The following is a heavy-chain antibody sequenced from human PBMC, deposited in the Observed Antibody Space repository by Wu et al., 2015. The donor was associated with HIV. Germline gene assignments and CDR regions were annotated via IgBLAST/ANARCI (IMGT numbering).Heavy chain of an antibody. CDR3: ARGPWLQLVLDYYYYYYMDV. Sequence: QVQLQQWGAGLLRPSETLSLTCAVYGGSFSGYYWSWIRQPPGKGLEWIGEISHSGSTNYNPSLKSRVTISVYTSKNQFSLKLSSVTAADTAVYYCARGPWLQLVLDYYYYYYMDVWGKGTTVTVSS. D-gene: IGHD6-13*01. V-gene: IGHV4-34*02. CDR2: ISHSGST. CDR1: GGSFSGYY. J-gene: IGHJ6*03.